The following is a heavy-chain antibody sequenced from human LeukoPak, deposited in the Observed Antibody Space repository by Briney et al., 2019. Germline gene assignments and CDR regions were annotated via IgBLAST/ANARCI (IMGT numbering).Heavy chain of an antibody. J-gene: IGHJ5*02. CDR2: IYTSGST. Sequence: SETLSLTCTVSGGSISSYYWSWIRQPAGKGLEWIGRIYTSGSTNYNPSLKSRVTMSVDTSKNQFSLKLSSVTAADTAVYYCAREVVLMVYAPRYNWFDPWGQGTLVTVSS. D-gene: IGHD2-8*01. CDR1: GGSISSYY. CDR3: AREVVLMVYAPRYNWFDP. V-gene: IGHV4-4*07.